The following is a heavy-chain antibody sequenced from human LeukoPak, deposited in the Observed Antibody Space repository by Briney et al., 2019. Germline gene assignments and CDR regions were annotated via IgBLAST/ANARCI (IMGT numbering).Heavy chain of an antibody. Sequence: GGSLRLSCAASGFRFSDFTMAWVRQAPGKGPEWVSAIGGRGGSTYYADSLGGRFTISRDNSKDMVYLQMNSLKVEDTATYYCGKEGGAWGQGTKVTVSS. V-gene: IGHV3-23*01. D-gene: IGHD3-16*01. CDR2: IGGRGGST. J-gene: IGHJ5*02. CDR3: GKEGGA. CDR1: GFRFSDFT.